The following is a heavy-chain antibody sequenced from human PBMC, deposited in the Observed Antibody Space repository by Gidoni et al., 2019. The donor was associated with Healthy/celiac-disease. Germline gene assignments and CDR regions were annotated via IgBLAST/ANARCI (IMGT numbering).Heavy chain of an antibody. CDR2: ISSSSSYI. Sequence: EVQLVESGGGLVKPGGSLRLSCAASRFTFSSYSMNWVRQAPGKGLEWVSSISSSSSYIYYADSVKGRFTISRDNAKNSLYLQMNSLRAEDTAVYYCASLITMIVVGKALDYWGQGTLVTVSS. CDR3: ASLITMIVVGKALDY. V-gene: IGHV3-21*01. D-gene: IGHD3-22*01. J-gene: IGHJ4*02. CDR1: RFTFSSYS.